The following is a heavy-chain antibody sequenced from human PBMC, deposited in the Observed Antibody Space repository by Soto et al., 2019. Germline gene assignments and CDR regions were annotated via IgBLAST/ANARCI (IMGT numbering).Heavy chain of an antibody. V-gene: IGHV3-23*01. J-gene: IGHJ6*03. CDR2: IGTGDNT. CDR1: GFTFDSYA. D-gene: IGHD5-12*01. Sequence: EVQVLESGGGLVQPGGSLRLSCAASGFTFDSYAMRWVRQAPGKGLEWVSAIGTGDNTYYADSVKGRFTISRDNSKNTLYVQMNSLRAEDTALYYCEKVMNIYYMDVWGKGTTVTVSS. CDR3: EKVMNIYYMDV.